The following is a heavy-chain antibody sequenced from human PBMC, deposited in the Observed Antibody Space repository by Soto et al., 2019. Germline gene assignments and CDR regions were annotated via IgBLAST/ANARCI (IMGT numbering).Heavy chain of an antibody. D-gene: IGHD3-3*01. J-gene: IGHJ6*03. CDR2: INAGNGNT. CDR3: ASGYDFWSGGAYMDV. Sequence: GASVKVSCKASGYTFTSYAMHWVRQAPGQRLEWMGWINAGNGNTKYSQKFQGRVTITRDTFASTAYMELSSLRSEDTAVYYCASGYDFWSGGAYMDVWGKGTTVTVSS. CDR1: GYTFTSYA. V-gene: IGHV1-3*01.